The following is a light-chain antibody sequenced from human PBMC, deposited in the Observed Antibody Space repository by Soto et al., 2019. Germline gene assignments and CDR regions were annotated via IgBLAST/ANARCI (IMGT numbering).Light chain of an antibody. Sequence: QAVVTQEPSFSVSRGRTVTLTCGLTYGSVSTNYYASWYQQTPGQAPRTLIYNTHTRSSGVPDRLSGSILGGKAALTIAGAQADDESDYYCVLYLGSGIWVFGGGTKLTVL. CDR3: VLYLGSGIWV. V-gene: IGLV8-61*01. CDR2: NTH. J-gene: IGLJ3*02. CDR1: YGSVSTNYY.